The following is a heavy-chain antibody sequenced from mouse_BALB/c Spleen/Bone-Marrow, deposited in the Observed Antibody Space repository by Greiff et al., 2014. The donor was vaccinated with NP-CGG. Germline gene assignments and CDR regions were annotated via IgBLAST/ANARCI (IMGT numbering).Heavy chain of an antibody. CDR1: GYTFSSYW. CDR2: ILPSSGSI. V-gene: IGHV1-9*01. CDR3: ARWRGYFDY. Sequence: QVQLKESGTELMKPGASVKISCKATGYTFSSYWIDWVKQRPGHGLEWIGEILPSSGSINYNENFKGKATFTVDTSSNTAYMQLGSLTSEDSAVYYCARWRGYFDYWGQGTTLTVSS. J-gene: IGHJ2*01.